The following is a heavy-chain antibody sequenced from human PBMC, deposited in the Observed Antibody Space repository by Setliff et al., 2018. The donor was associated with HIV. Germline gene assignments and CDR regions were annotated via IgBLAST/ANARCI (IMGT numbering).Heavy chain of an antibody. J-gene: IGHJ2*01. CDR2: ITNTGAT. CDR1: GDSISSGNYY. Sequence: SETLSLTCTVSGDSISSGNYYWTRIRQPAGKALEWIGRITNTGATEYNPSLKSRVTVSVDTSQNQFSLKLTSVTAADTATYFCSRGPPFDRWGRGTLVTVSS. CDR3: SRGPPFDR. V-gene: IGHV4-61*02.